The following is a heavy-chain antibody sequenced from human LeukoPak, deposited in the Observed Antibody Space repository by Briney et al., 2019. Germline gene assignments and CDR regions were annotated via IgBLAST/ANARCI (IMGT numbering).Heavy chain of an antibody. V-gene: IGHV1-8*01. CDR3: ARGLHMRTKNYYYYYGMDV. J-gene: IGHJ6*02. D-gene: IGHD2-21*01. CDR2: MNPNSGNT. CDR1: GYTFTSYD. Sequence: ASVKVSCKASGYTFTSYDINWVRQATGQGLEWMGWMNPNSGNTGYAQKFQGRVTMTRNTSISTAYMELSSLRSEDTAVYYCARGLHMRTKNYYYYYGMDVWGQGTTVTVSS.